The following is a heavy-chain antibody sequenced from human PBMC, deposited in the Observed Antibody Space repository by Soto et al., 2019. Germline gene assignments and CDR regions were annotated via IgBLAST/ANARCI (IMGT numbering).Heavy chain of an antibody. CDR1: GFTFSSYA. CDR2: ISGSGGST. Sequence: EVQLLESGGGLVQPGGSLRLSCAASGFTFSSYAMSWVRQAPGKGLEWVSAISGSGGSTYYADSVKGRFTISRDNSKNTLYLQKNSLRAEDTAVYYCAKLNWNDEGSFDYWGQGTLVTVSS. D-gene: IGHD1-20*01. CDR3: AKLNWNDEGSFDY. V-gene: IGHV3-23*01. J-gene: IGHJ4*02.